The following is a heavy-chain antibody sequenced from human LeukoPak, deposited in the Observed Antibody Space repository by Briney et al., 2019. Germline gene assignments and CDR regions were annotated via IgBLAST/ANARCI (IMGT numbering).Heavy chain of an antibody. J-gene: IGHJ4*02. D-gene: IGHD2-21*02. V-gene: IGHV3-48*03. CDR1: GFTFSSYE. CDR3: ARGLCGGDCYDY. CDR2: ISSSGSTI. Sequence: GGSLRLSCAASGFTFSSYEMNWVRQAPGKGLEWVSYISSSGSTIYYAGSVKGRFTISRDNAKNSLYLQMNSLRAEDTAVYYCARGLCGGDCYDYWGQGTLVTVSS.